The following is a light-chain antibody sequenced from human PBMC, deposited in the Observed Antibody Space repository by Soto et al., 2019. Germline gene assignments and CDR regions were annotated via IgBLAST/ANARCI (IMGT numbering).Light chain of an antibody. J-gene: IGKJ1*01. Sequence: IQLTQSPSSLSASVGDRVTITCRASQGISSYLAWYQQKPGKAPKLLIYAASTLQSGVPSRLSGSGSGTDFTLTISSLQPEDFANYYCQQLNSYPRTFGKGTKVEIK. CDR1: QGISSY. CDR3: QQLNSYPRT. CDR2: AAS. V-gene: IGKV1-9*01.